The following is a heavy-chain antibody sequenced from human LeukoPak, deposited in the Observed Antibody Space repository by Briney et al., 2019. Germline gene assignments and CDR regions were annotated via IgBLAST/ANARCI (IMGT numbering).Heavy chain of an antibody. CDR1: GFTFSNYA. Sequence: GGSLRLSCAASGFTFSNYAMSWVRQTPGKGLEWVSGISGSGGNTYYGDSVKGQFTISRDNSKNTLYLQMDSLRADDTAVYYCARGRYCSGGSCSGSYFDYWGQGTLVTVSS. J-gene: IGHJ4*02. CDR3: ARGRYCSGGSCSGSYFDY. V-gene: IGHV3-23*01. CDR2: ISGSGGNT. D-gene: IGHD2-15*01.